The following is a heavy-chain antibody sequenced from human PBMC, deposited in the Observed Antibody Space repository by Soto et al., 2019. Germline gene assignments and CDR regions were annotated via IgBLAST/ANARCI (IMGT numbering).Heavy chain of an antibody. CDR2: ISYDGSNK. J-gene: IGHJ4*02. D-gene: IGHD6-13*01. CDR3: AKIGAAAGKYSFDY. CDR1: GFTFSSYG. V-gene: IGHV3-30*18. Sequence: QVQLVESGGGVVQPGRSLRLSCAASGFTFSSYGMHWVRQAPGKGLEWVAVISYDGSNKYYADSVKGRFTISRDNSKNTLYLQMNSLRAEDTAVYYCAKIGAAAGKYSFDYWGQGTLVTVSS.